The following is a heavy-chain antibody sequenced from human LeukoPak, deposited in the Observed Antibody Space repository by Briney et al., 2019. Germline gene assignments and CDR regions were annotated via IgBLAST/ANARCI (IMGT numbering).Heavy chain of an antibody. J-gene: IGHJ4*02. CDR2: IYYSGST. V-gene: IGHV4-39*01. CDR1: GGSISSSSYY. Sequence: SETLSLTCTVSGGSISSSSYYSGWIRQPPGKGLEWIGSIYYSGSTYYNPSLKSRVTISVDTSKNQFSLKLRSVTAADTAVYYCARVSWPYCGGDCYPGLWDWGQGTLVTVSS. CDR3: ARVSWPYCGGDCYPGLWD. D-gene: IGHD2-21*01.